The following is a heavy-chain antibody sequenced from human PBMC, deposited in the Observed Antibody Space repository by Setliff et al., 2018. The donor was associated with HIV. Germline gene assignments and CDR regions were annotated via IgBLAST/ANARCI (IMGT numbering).Heavy chain of an antibody. CDR3: ARVVDRDYDFWSAYEY. CDR2: IIPKSGEK. D-gene: IGHD3-3*01. Sequence: ASVKVSCKSSGYTFTAHHIHWVRQAPGQGPEWMGWIIPKSGEKSYAEKFRGRVAMTRDTSLSTAYMELSWLTSDETAVYYCARVVDRDYDFWSAYEYWGQGTMVTVSS. V-gene: IGHV1-2*02. CDR1: GYTFTAHH. J-gene: IGHJ4*02.